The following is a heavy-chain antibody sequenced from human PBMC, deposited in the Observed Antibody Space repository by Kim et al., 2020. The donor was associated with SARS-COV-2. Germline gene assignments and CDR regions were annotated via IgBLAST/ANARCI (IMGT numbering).Heavy chain of an antibody. D-gene: IGHD2-2*02. J-gene: IGHJ3*02. CDR3: ARVHCSSTSCYNAFDM. Sequence: KFQGRVTMTRDTSASTAYMELSSLRSEDTAVYYCARVHCSSTSCYNAFDMWGQGTMVTVSS. V-gene: IGHV1-3*01.